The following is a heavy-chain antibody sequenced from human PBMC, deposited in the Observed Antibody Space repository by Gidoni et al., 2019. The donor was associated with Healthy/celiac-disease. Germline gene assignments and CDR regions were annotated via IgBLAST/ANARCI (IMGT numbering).Heavy chain of an antibody. J-gene: IGHJ4*02. CDR3: TSHSSGWYGIIDY. V-gene: IGHV3-73*02. CDR1: GSTFSGSA. D-gene: IGHD6-19*01. Sequence: EVQLVESGGGLVQPGGSLKLSCAASGSTFSGSAMHWVRQASGKGLEWVGRIRSKANSYATAYAASVKGRFTISRDDSKNTAYLQMNSLKTEDTAVYYCTSHSSGWYGIIDYWGQGTLVTVSS. CDR2: IRSKANSYAT.